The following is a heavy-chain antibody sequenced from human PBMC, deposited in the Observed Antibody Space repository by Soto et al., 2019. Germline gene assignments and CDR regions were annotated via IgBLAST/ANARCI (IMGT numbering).Heavy chain of an antibody. CDR3: ARGIYDSSGYYTRVFDY. J-gene: IGHJ4*02. CDR2: VHYTGST. CDR1: GGSISSYY. V-gene: IGHV4-59*01. D-gene: IGHD3-22*01. Sequence: PSETLSLTCTVSGGSISSYYWIWIRQPPRKGLEWIGYVHYTGSTNYNSPFKSRVTISVDTSKNQFSLKLSSVTAADTAVYYCARGIYDSSGYYTRVFDYWGPGTLVTVSS.